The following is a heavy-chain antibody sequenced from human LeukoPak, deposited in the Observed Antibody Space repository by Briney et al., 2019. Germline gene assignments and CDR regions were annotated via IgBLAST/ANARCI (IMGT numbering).Heavy chain of an antibody. D-gene: IGHD1-7*01. Sequence: GASLQISCKGSGSRFTDYWIGWVRPLPGKGLEWMGIIYPGDSDTRYSPSFQGQVTISADKSINTAHLQWSSLKASDTAMYYCARGAAGTTPDYYYFGLDVGGQGTTVRVS. V-gene: IGHV5-51*01. CDR2: IYPGDSDT. CDR1: GSRFTDYW. CDR3: ARGAAGTTPDYYYFGLDV. J-gene: IGHJ6*02.